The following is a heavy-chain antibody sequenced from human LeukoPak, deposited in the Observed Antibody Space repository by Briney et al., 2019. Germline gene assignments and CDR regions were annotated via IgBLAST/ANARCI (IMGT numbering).Heavy chain of an antibody. D-gene: IGHD6-19*01. CDR1: GGSISSYC. J-gene: IGHJ4*02. Sequence: SETLSLTCTVSGGSISSYCWSWIRQPPGKGLEWIGYIYYSGSTNYNPSLKSRVTISVDTSKNQFSLKLSSVTAADTAVYYCARDRGSGWYEFNYWGQGTLVTVSS. CDR2: IYYSGST. CDR3: ARDRGSGWYEFNY. V-gene: IGHV4-59*01.